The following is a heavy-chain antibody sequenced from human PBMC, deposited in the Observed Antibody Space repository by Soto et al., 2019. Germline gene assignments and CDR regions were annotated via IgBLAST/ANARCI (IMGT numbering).Heavy chain of an antibody. CDR3: AKAPQSVITPPLGLY. CDR1: GFTFSSYA. J-gene: IGHJ4*02. CDR2: ISGSGGST. D-gene: IGHD3-16*01. Sequence: GGSLRLSCAASGFTFSSYAMSWVRQAPGKGLEWVSAISGSGGSTYYADSVKGRFTISRDNSKNTLYLQMNSLRAEDTAVYYCAKAPQSVITPPLGLYWGQGTLVTVSS. V-gene: IGHV3-23*01.